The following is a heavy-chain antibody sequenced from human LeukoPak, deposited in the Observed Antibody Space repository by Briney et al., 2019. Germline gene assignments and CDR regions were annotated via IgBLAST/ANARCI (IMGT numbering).Heavy chain of an antibody. V-gene: IGHV1-46*01. D-gene: IGHD2-15*01. CDR1: GYTFTSHY. CDR2: INPGGGTT. Sequence: ASVKVPCKASGYTFTSHYIHWVRQAPGQGLEWMGIINPGGGTTTYAQKFQGRVTMTRDTSTSTVNMELSSLRSEDTAVYYCARDEAYCSGGRCYPFDYWGQGTLVTVSS. J-gene: IGHJ4*02. CDR3: ARDEAYCSGGRCYPFDY.